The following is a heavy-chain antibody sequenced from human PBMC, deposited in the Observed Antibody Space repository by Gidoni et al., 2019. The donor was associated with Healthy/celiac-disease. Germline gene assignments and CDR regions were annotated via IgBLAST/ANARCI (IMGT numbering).Heavy chain of an antibody. V-gene: IGHV6-1*01. CDR2: TYSRSKWYN. D-gene: IGHD6-13*01. CDR1: GDRFSSNSAA. CDR3: ARDRGSSWFDY. Sequence: QVPLQQSGPGLVQPSHPLPPPSSISGDRFSSNSAAWNWIRQSPSRGLEWLGRTYSRSKWYNDYAVSVKSRITNNPDTSKNQFALQLNSVNPEDTAVDYCARDRGSSWFDYWGQGTLGTVSS. J-gene: IGHJ4*02.